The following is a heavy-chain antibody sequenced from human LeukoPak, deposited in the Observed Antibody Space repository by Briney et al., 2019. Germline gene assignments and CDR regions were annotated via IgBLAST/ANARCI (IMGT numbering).Heavy chain of an antibody. D-gene: IGHD3-9*01. V-gene: IGHV5-51*01. CDR3: ARTVLRYFDWSPAGGFDY. J-gene: IGHJ4*02. CDR2: IYPGDSDT. Sequence: GASLKISCKGSGYSFTSYWIGWVRQLPGKGLEWMGIIYPGDSDTRYSPSFQGQVTISADESISTAYLQWSSLKASDTAMYYCARTVLRYFDWSPAGGFDYWGQGTLVTVSS. CDR1: GYSFTSYW.